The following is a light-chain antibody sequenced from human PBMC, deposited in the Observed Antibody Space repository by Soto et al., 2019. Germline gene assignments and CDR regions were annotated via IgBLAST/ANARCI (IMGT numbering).Light chain of an antibody. CDR1: SSDVGGYNY. CDR2: EVT. CDR3: TSYAGSNNRYV. V-gene: IGLV2-8*01. J-gene: IGLJ1*01. Sequence: ALTQPPSASGSPGQSVTISCTGTSSDVGGYNYVSWYQQHPGKAPKLMIYEVTKRPSGVPDRFSGSKSGNTASLTVSGLQAEDEADYYCTSYAGSNNRYVFGTGTKLTVL.